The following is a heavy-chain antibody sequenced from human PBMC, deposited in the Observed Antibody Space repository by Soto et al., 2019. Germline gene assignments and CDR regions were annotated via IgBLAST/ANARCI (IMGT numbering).Heavy chain of an antibody. Sequence: GGSLRLSCAASGFTVSSNYMSWVRQAPGKGLEWVSVIYSGGSAYYADSVKGRFTISRDNSKNTLYLQMNSLRAEDTAVYYCAKTQTGPDGYLDSEYFQHWGQGTLVTVSS. V-gene: IGHV3-66*01. J-gene: IGHJ1*01. CDR3: AKTQTGPDGYLDSEYFQH. D-gene: IGHD5-12*01. CDR1: GFTVSSNY. CDR2: IYSGGSA.